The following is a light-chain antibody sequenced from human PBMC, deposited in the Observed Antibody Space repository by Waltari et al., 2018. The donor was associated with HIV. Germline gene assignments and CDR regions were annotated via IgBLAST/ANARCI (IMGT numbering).Light chain of an antibody. V-gene: IGLV3-1*01. CDR1: NLSNNY. J-gene: IGLJ2*01. CDR2: QDR. Sequence: SYDLTQAPSLSVSPGQAAKILCSGFNLSNNYVSWYQQKPGQSPLLLIFQDRKRPSGIPERFSGSSSGNTATLTISGTQSVDEADYYCAAWDDSLKGVIFGGGTKLTVL. CDR3: AAWDDSLKGVI.